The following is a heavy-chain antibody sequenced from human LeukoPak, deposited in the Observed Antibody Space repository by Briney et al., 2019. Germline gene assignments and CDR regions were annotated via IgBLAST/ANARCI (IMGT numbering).Heavy chain of an antibody. CDR1: GFTFSSYA. V-gene: IGHV3-23*01. CDR3: AKFSPYGDVGY. D-gene: IGHD4-17*01. J-gene: IGHJ4*02. CDR2: ISGSGGNT. Sequence: GGSLRLSCAASGFTFSSYAMSWVRQAPGKGLEWVSAISGSGGNTYYADSVKGRFTISRDNSKNTLYLQMNSLRAEDTAIYYCAKFSPYGDVGYWGQGTLVTVSS.